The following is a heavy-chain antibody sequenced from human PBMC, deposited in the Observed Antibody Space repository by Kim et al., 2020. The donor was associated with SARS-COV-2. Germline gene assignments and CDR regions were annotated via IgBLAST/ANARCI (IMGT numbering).Heavy chain of an antibody. CDR3: ARSTIFGVSGDDY. CDR1: GGSISSYY. D-gene: IGHD3-3*01. J-gene: IGHJ4*02. V-gene: IGHV4-59*13. Sequence: SETLSLTCTVSGGSISSYYWSWIRQPPGKGLEWIGYIYYSGSTNYNPSLKSRVTISVDTSKNQFSLKLSSVTAADTAVYYCARSTIFGVSGDDYWGQGTLVTVSS. CDR2: IYYSGST.